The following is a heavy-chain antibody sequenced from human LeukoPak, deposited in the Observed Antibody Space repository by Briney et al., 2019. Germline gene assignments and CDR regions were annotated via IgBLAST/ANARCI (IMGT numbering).Heavy chain of an antibody. CDR3: ASGGYCSSTSCYYNWFDP. D-gene: IGHD2-2*01. J-gene: IGHJ5*02. CDR1: GGSFSGYY. Sequence: SETLSLTCAVYGGSFSGYYWSWIRQPPGKGLEWIGEINHSGSTNYNPSLKSRVTISVDTSKKQFSLKLSSVTAADTAVYYCASGGYCSSTSCYYNWFDPWGQGTLVTVSS. V-gene: IGHV4-34*01. CDR2: INHSGST.